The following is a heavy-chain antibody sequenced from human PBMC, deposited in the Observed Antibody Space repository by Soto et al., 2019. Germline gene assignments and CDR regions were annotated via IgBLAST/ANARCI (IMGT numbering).Heavy chain of an antibody. V-gene: IGHV4-61*01. CDR2: IYYSGST. J-gene: IGHJ4*02. CDR3: ARLGGYYQAFDQ. D-gene: IGHD3-22*01. CDR1: GGSVSSGTYY. Sequence: PSETLSLTCTVSGGSVSSGTYYWGWFRQPPGKGLEWVGYIYYSGSTTYSPSLKSRVTISVDTSKNQFSLKLDSVTAADTAVYYCARLGGYYQAFDQWGQGSLVTVSS.